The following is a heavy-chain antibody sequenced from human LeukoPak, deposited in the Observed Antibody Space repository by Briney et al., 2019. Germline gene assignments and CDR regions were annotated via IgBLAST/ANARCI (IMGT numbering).Heavy chain of an antibody. J-gene: IGHJ6*02. CDR3: ARDLTPYYYYYGMDV. CDR2: ISYDGSNK. CDR1: GFTFSSYA. V-gene: IGHV3-30-3*01. D-gene: IGHD2-15*01. Sequence: GGSLRLSCAASGFTFSSYAMHWVRQAPGKGLEWVAVISYDGSNKYYADSVKGRFTISRDNSKNTLYLQMNSLRAEDTAVYYCARDLTPYYYYYGMDVWGQGTTVTVSS.